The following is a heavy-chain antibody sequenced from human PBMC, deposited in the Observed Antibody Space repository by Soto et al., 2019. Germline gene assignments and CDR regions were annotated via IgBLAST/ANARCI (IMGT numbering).Heavy chain of an antibody. Sequence: SETLSLTCAVYGGSFSGYYWSWIRQPPGKGLERIGDIYYRGNAYYNPSLQTRVTISLDKSRSQFSLKLNSVTAADSAVYFCARLEGLATISYYFDFWGPGALVTSPQ. D-gene: IGHD3-9*01. CDR1: GGSFSGYY. CDR3: ARLEGLATISYYFDF. V-gene: IGHV4-34*01. J-gene: IGHJ4*02. CDR2: IYYRGNA.